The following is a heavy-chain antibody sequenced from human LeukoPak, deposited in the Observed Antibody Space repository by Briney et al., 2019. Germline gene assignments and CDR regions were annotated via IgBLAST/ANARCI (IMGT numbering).Heavy chain of an antibody. Sequence: NPGGSLRLSCAASGFTFSSYSMNWVRQAPGKGLEWVSSISSSSSYIYYADSVKGRFTISRDNAKNSLYLQMNSLRAEDTAVYYCAGEIGGLLKVLDYWGQGTLVTVSS. J-gene: IGHJ4*02. D-gene: IGHD3-10*01. CDR1: GFTFSSYS. CDR2: ISSSSSYI. V-gene: IGHV3-21*01. CDR3: AGEIGGLLKVLDY.